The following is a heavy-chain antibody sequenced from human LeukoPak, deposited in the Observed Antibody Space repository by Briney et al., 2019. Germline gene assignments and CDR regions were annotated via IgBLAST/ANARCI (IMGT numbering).Heavy chain of an antibody. J-gene: IGHJ5*02. CDR3: ARDPRNVGLAP. D-gene: IGHD2-15*01. Sequence: GGSLRLSCVASGFSLSGYWMYWVRQAPGKGLMYISRNNGDGSTTNYADVVKGRFTMSRDNVKITLYLQMNSLRVEDTAVYYCARDPRNVGLAPWGQGTLVTVSS. V-gene: IGHV3-74*01. CDR1: GFSLSGYW. CDR2: NNGDGSTT.